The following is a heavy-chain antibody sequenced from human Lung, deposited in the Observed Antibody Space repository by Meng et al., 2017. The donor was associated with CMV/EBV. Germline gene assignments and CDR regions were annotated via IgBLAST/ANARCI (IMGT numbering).Heavy chain of an antibody. Sequence: VRLWESGPGRVWHLWTLSLTWDVSCGSMSSTNWWSWVRQPPGKGLGWIGEIYHSGSTNYNPSLKSRVSISVDKSKNQFSLKLSSVTAADTAVYYCARADKVRFDYWGQGTLVTVSS. CDR3: ARADKVRFDY. CDR1: CGSMSSTNW. V-gene: IGHV4-4*03. J-gene: IGHJ4*02. CDR2: IYHSGST.